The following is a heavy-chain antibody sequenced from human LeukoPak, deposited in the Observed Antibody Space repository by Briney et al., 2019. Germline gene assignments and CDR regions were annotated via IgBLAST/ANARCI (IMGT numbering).Heavy chain of an antibody. CDR2: IYYIGST. Sequence: PSETLSLTCTVSGGSISSSSYYWGWIRQPPGKGLEWIGSIYYIGSTYYNPSLKSRVTISVDTSKNQFSLKLSSVTAADTAVYYCARPRGGYYYDSSGQAYAFDIWGQGTMVTVSS. V-gene: IGHV4-39*01. J-gene: IGHJ3*02. D-gene: IGHD3-22*01. CDR3: ARPRGGYYYDSSGQAYAFDI. CDR1: GGSISSSSYY.